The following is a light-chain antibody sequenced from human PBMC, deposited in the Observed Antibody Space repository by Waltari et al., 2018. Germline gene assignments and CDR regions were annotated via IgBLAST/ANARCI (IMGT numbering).Light chain of an antibody. Sequence: QAVVTQEPSLTVSPGGTVTLTCGSSTGAVTSGHYPYWCQQKSGQAPRTLISDTSNKHSWTPARFSGSLLGGKAALTLSGAQPEDEAEYYCLLSYSGARVFGGGTKLTVL. CDR2: DTS. CDR1: TGAVTSGHY. CDR3: LLSYSGARV. V-gene: IGLV7-46*01. J-gene: IGLJ2*01.